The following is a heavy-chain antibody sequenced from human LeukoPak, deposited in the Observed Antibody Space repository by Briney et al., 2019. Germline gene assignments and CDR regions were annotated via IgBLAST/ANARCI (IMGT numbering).Heavy chain of an antibody. Sequence: PGRSLRLSCAASGFTFDDYAMHWARQAPGKGLEWVSGSSWNSGSIGYADSVKGRFTISRDNAKNSLYLQMNSLRAEDTALYYCAKDIVQYYDSSGYFDYWGQGTLVTVSS. CDR1: GFTFDDYA. CDR3: AKDIVQYYDSSGYFDY. V-gene: IGHV3-9*01. CDR2: SSWNSGSI. D-gene: IGHD3-22*01. J-gene: IGHJ4*02.